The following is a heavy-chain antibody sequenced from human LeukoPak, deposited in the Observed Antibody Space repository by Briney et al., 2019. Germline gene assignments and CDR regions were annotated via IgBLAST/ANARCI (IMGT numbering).Heavy chain of an antibody. Sequence: PSETLSLTCTVSGGSISSYYWSWIRQPPGKGLEWIGYIYYSGSTNYNPSLKSRVTISVDTSKNQFSLKLSSVTAADTAVYYCAREGDLYYFDYWGQGTLVTVSS. CDR3: AREGDLYYFDY. J-gene: IGHJ4*02. CDR1: GGSISSYY. V-gene: IGHV4-59*01. CDR2: IYYSGST. D-gene: IGHD3-16*01.